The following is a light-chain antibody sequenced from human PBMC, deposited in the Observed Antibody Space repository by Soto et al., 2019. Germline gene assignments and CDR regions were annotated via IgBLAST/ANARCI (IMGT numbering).Light chain of an antibody. CDR1: QSVSSSY. Sequence: EIELTQSPGTLSLSPGERATLSCRASQSVSSSYLGWYQQQPDQAPRLLIYGASRMATGIPDRFSGSGSGTDFTLTISRLEPEDFAVYYCQQYGRSSFTFGPGTKVDVK. V-gene: IGKV3-20*01. CDR3: QQYGRSSFT. J-gene: IGKJ3*01. CDR2: GAS.